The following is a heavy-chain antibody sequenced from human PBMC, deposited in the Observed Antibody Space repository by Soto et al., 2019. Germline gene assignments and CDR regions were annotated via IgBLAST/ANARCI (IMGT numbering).Heavy chain of an antibody. Sequence: QVQLVQSGAEVKKSGSPVKVSCTASGGTFSSYSINWVRQAPGQGLEWMGGVIPIFGKPTYAQKFQGRLTTTADKSTSTVYMELTSLRYDDTAVYYWAREGSYYYAMDVWGQGTTVTVSS. CDR1: GGTFSSYS. CDR3: AREGSYYYAMDV. CDR2: VIPIFGKP. V-gene: IGHV1-69*06. J-gene: IGHJ6*02.